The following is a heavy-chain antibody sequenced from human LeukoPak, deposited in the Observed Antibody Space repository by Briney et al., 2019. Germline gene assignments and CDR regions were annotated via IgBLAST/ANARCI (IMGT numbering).Heavy chain of an antibody. V-gene: IGHV4-38-2*02. CDR1: GYSISSGYY. Sequence: SETLSLTCTVSGYSISSGYYWGWIRQPPGKGLEWIGSIYHSVSTYYNPSLKSRVTISVDTSKNQFSLKLSSVTAADTAVYYCARGRVSSRTWHSTYYYYFYMDVWGKGTTVTVSS. CDR2: IYHSVST. D-gene: IGHD4-11*01. J-gene: IGHJ6*03. CDR3: ARGRVSSRTWHSTYYYYFYMDV.